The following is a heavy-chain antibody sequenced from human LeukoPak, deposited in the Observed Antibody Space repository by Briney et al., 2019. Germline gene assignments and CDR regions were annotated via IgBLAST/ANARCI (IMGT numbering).Heavy chain of an antibody. CDR1: GGSISSGSYF. J-gene: IGHJ4*02. V-gene: IGHV4-61*01. CDR2: IYYSGST. CDR3: ARLRYSSGWSYFDY. Sequence: SETLSLTCTVSGGSISSGSYFWSWIRQPPGKGLEWIGFIYYSGSTNYNPSLKSRVTMSVDTSKNQFSLKLSSVTAADTAVYYCARLRYSSGWSYFDYWGQGTLVTVSS. D-gene: IGHD6-19*01.